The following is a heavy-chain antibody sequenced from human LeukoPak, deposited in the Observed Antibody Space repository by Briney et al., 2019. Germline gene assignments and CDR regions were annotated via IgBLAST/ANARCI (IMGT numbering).Heavy chain of an antibody. J-gene: IGHJ4*02. CDR3: ARARVGATSLFFDY. Sequence: TSQTLSLTCTVSGGTISSGGYYWSWIRQPPGKGLEWVGFIYHSGSTYYNPSLKSRVSISVDKSKDQFSLKVISVIAADTAVYFCARARVGATSLFFDYWGQGTLVTVSS. CDR1: GGTISSGGYY. D-gene: IGHD1-26*01. V-gene: IGHV4-30-2*01. CDR2: IYHSGST.